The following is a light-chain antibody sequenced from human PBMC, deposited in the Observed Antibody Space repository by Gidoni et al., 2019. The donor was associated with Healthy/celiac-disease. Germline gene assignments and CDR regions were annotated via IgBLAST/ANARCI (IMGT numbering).Light chain of an antibody. CDR3: SSYSSSSTLEV. Sequence: QSALTQPASESGSPGQSLTISCTRTSSDVGGYNYVSWYQQHPGKAPKLMIYDVSNRPSGVSNRFSGSKSGNAASLTISGLQAEDEADYYCSSYSSSSTLEVFGGGTKLTVL. J-gene: IGLJ2*01. CDR1: SSDVGGYNY. CDR2: DVS. V-gene: IGLV2-14*01.